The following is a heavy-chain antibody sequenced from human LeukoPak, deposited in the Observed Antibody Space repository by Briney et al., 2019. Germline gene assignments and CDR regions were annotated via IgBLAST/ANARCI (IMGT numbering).Heavy chain of an antibody. D-gene: IGHD2-15*01. J-gene: IGHJ5*02. CDR3: GRPPLGYCTGGSCSFDP. V-gene: IGHV3-7*01. CDR2: RKKDGSER. Sequence: GGSLRLSCAASGFSLSDYWMSWVRQAPGKGLEWVANRKKDGSERYYADSVKGRFTISRDNAKNSLYLQMNSLRAEDTAVYYCGRPPLGYCTGGSCSFDPWGQGTLVAVSS. CDR1: GFSLSDYW.